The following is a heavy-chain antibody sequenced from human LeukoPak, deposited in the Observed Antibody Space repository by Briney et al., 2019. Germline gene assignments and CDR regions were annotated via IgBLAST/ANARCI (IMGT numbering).Heavy chain of an antibody. Sequence: GGSLRLSCAGSGSTFRTYAMGWVRQAPGKGLEWVSSINSGGDDTYYADSVKGRFTISRDNFKNTLYLQMNSLRAEDTAVYYCVKPPRLSIIRGEGMDVWGQGTTVTVSS. D-gene: IGHD3-10*01. CDR1: GSTFRTYA. CDR2: INSGGDDT. J-gene: IGHJ6*02. V-gene: IGHV3-23*01. CDR3: VKPPRLSIIRGEGMDV.